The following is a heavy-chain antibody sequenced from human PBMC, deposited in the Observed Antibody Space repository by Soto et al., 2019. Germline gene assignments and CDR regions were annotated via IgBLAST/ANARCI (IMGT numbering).Heavy chain of an antibody. D-gene: IGHD5-18*01. Sequence: QVQLQQWGAGLLKPSETLSLTCAVYGGSFSGYYWSWFRQPPGKGLEWIGEINHSGSTNYNPSLKSRVTISVDTSKNQFSLKLSSVTAADTAVYYCASTGYSYGYSFGYWGQGTLVTVSS. V-gene: IGHV4-34*01. CDR1: GGSFSGYY. CDR3: ASTGYSYGYSFGY. CDR2: INHSGST. J-gene: IGHJ4*02.